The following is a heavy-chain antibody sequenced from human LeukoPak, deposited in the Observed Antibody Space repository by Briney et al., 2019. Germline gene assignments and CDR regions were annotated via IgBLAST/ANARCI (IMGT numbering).Heavy chain of an antibody. J-gene: IGHJ4*02. CDR3: AKTIVDSSMAPFDY. Sequence: GGSLRLSCAASGYTFSSYAMSWVRQAPGKGLKWVSGISGSGGYTYYTDSVKGRFTISRDNSKNTLYLQMNSLRAEDTAIYYCAKTIVDSSMAPFDYWGQGTLVTVSS. D-gene: IGHD5-18*01. CDR1: GYTFSSYA. CDR2: ISGSGGYT. V-gene: IGHV3-23*01.